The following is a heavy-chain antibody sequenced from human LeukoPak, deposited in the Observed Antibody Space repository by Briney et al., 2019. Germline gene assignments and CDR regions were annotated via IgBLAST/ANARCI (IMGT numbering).Heavy chain of an antibody. V-gene: IGHV1-46*01. CDR1: GYTFTSYY. D-gene: IGHD3-22*01. J-gene: IGHJ3*02. CDR2: INPSGGST. CDR3: ARDPPFGDSSGYDYTLDI. Sequence: ASVKASCKASGYTFTSYYMHWVRQAPGQGLEWMGIINPSGGSTSYAQKFQGRVTMTRDTSTSTVYMELSSLRSEDTAVYYCARDPPFGDSSGYDYTLDIWGQGTMVTVSS.